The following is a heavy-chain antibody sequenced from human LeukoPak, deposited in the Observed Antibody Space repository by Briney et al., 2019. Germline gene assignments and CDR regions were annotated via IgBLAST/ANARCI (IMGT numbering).Heavy chain of an antibody. CDR1: GFIFTNYW. D-gene: IGHD6-13*01. J-gene: IGHJ6*02. Sequence: GGSLRLSCAASGFIFTNYWMTWVRQAPGKGLEWVAVISYDGSNKYYADSVKGRFTISRDNSKNTLYLQMNSLRAEDTAMYYCATSSWSVSSWYHTESSYYGMDVWGQGTTVTVSS. CDR2: ISYDGSNK. V-gene: IGHV3-30*03. CDR3: ATSSWSVSSWYHTESSYYGMDV.